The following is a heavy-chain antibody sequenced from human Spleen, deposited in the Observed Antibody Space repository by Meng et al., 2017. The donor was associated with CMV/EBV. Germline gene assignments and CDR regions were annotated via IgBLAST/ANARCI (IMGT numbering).Heavy chain of an antibody. CDR1: SSNSAV. Sequence: SSNSAVGTWIRQSPSRGLEWLGRTFYRSNWYNDFAVSVKSRITISADTSKNQFSLQLNSVTPEDTAVYYCARTKTLRGYSYGVFDHWGQGTLVTVSS. D-gene: IGHD5-18*01. J-gene: IGHJ4*02. CDR2: TFYRSNWYN. CDR3: ARTKTLRGYSYGVFDH. V-gene: IGHV6-1*01.